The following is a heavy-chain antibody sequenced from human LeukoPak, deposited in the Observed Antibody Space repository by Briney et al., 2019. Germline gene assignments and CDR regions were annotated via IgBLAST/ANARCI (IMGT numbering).Heavy chain of an antibody. CDR2: ISGSGGST. CDR1: GFTFSSYG. J-gene: IGHJ6*03. V-gene: IGHV3-23*01. D-gene: IGHD3-10*01. Sequence: GGTLRLSCAASGFTFSSYGMSWVRQAPGKGLEWVSAISGSGGSTYCADSVKGRFTISRDNSKNTLYLQMNSLRAEDTAVYYCAKVGSYRSGGTYYMDVWGKGTTVTISS. CDR3: AKVGSYRSGGTYYMDV.